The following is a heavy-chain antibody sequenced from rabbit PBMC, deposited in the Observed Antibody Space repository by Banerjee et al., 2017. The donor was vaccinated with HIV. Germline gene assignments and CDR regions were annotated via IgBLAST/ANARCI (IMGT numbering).Heavy chain of an antibody. CDR3: ARDIVSSSGYNNL. J-gene: IGHJ6*01. Sequence: QSLEESGGDLVKPGASLTLTCTASGFTLSSYYICWVRQAPGKGLEWIACIYAGSSWAKGRFTISKTSSTTVTLQMTSLTVADTATYFCARDIVSSSGYNNLWGPGTLVTVS. CDR2: IYAGS. V-gene: IGHV1S40*01. D-gene: IGHD1-1*01. CDR1: GFTLSSYY.